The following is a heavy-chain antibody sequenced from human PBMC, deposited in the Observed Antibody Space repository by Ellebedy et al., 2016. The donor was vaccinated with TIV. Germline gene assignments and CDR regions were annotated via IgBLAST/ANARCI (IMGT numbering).Heavy chain of an antibody. CDR2: IYHSGST. CDR3: TRRKVRSGPAFDY. J-gene: IGHJ4*02. V-gene: IGHV4-4*02. D-gene: IGHD3-10*01. CDR1: GGSISSSNW. Sequence: MPSETLSLTCAVSGGSISSSNWWSWVRQPPGKGLEWIGEIYHSGSTNYNPSLKSRVTISVDTSKNPFSLKLRSVTAADTAVYSCTRRKVRSGPAFDYWGQGTLVTVSS.